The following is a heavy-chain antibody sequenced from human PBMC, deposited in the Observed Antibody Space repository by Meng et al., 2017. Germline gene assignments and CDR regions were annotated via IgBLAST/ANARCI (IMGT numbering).Heavy chain of an antibody. J-gene: IGHJ4*02. CDR3: ASYYGSGSYELY. V-gene: IGHV4-38-2*02. CDR2: IYHSGST. D-gene: IGHD3-10*01. Sequence: SETLSLTCTVSGYSISSGYYWGWSRQPPGKGLEWIGSIYHSGSTYYNPSLKSRVTISVDTSKNQFSLKLSSVTAADTAVYYCASYYGSGSYELYWGQGTLVTVSS. CDR1: GYSISSGYY.